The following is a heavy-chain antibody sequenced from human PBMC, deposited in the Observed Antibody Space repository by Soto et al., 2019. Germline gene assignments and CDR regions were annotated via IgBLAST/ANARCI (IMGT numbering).Heavy chain of an antibody. D-gene: IGHD6-19*01. V-gene: IGHV3-43*01. CDR3: AKDISQWLVRGDAFDI. CDR2: ISWDGGST. CDR1: GFTFDDYT. J-gene: IGHJ3*02. Sequence: GGSLRLSCAASGFTFDDYTMHWVRQAPGKGLEWVSLISWDGGSTYYADSVKGRFTISRDNSKNSLYLQMNSLRTEDTALYYCAKDISQWLVRGDAFDIWGQGTMVTVSS.